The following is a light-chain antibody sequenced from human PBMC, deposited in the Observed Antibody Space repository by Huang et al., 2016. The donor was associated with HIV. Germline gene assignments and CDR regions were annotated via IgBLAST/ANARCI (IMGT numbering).Light chain of an antibody. Sequence: DIVMTQSPLSLPVTPGEPASISCRSSQSLLHSSGNNYLDWYLQKPGQSPQVLIYLGSNRASGVPDRFSGSGSGTDFTLKISRVEAEDAGVYYCMQALETPLTFGGGTKVEIK. CDR2: LGS. J-gene: IGKJ4*01. CDR1: QSLLHSSGNNY. V-gene: IGKV2-28*01. CDR3: MQALETPLT.